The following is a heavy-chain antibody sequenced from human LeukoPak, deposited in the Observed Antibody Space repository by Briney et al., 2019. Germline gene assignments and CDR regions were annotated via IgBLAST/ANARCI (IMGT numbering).Heavy chain of an antibody. V-gene: IGHV3-23*01. D-gene: IGHD4-17*01. CDR2: IRAGGDTT. J-gene: IGHJ3*01. CDR1: GFTFRTYA. CDR3: ARDPNGDYIGAFDF. Sequence: GGSLRLSCTASGFTFRTYAMIWVRQAPGKGVEWVSAIRAGGDTTVYADAVRGRFTISRDNSNNALYLQMNELRADDTAVYYCARDPNGDYIGAFDFWGQGTMVTVSS.